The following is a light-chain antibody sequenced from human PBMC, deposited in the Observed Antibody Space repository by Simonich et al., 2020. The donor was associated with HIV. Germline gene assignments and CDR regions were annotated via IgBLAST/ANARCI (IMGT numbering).Light chain of an antibody. CDR2: WAS. V-gene: IGKV4-1*01. CDR1: QSILYSSNNMNY. Sequence: DIVMTQSPDSLAVSLVERATIHCKSSQSILYSSNNMNYLTWYQQKPGQPPKLLIYWASTRESGVPDRFSGSGSGTDFTRTISSLQAEDVAVYYCQQYYSTPITFGQGTRLEIK. J-gene: IGKJ5*01. CDR3: QQYYSTPIT.